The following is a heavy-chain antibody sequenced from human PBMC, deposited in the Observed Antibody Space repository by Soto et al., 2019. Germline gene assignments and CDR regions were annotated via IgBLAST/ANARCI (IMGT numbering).Heavy chain of an antibody. CDR1: GFTVSNNY. CDR3: ARVPGHL. D-gene: IGHD3-10*01. Sequence: EVQLVEIGGGLIQPGGYLRLSCAASGFTVSNNYMSWVRQAPGKGLEWVSFMYSSGGTYYADSVKGRFTISRDSSKNTLYLQMDSLRVEDTAVYYCARVPGHLWGQGTLVTVSS. CDR2: MYSSGGT. V-gene: IGHV3-53*02. J-gene: IGHJ4*02.